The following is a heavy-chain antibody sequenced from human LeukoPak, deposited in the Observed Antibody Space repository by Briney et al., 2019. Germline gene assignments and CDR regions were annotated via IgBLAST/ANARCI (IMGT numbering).Heavy chain of an antibody. V-gene: IGHV3-11*04. Sequence: GGPLKLSCAASGFTFSDHYMSWIRQAPGKGLEWVSYISNSGRTIYYADSVKGRFTISRANAENSLYLQMSSLRAEDTAVYYCARVIATRPHYHYYMDVWGKGTTVTVSS. J-gene: IGHJ6*03. D-gene: IGHD6-6*01. CDR1: GFTFSDHY. CDR3: ARVIATRPHYHYYMDV. CDR2: ISNSGRTI.